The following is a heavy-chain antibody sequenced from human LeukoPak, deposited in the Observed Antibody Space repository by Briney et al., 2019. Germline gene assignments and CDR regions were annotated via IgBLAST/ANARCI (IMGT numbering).Heavy chain of an antibody. CDR1: GLTFSSYA. D-gene: IGHD6-6*01. V-gene: IGHV3-23*01. CDR3: AKGAARSQRLFDY. J-gene: IGHJ4*02. CDR2: ISGSGGST. Sequence: PGGSLRLSCAASGLTFSSYAMSWVRQAPGKGLEWVSAISGSGGSTYYADSVKGRFTISRDNSKNTLYLQMNGLRAEDTAVYYCAKGAARSQRLFDYWGQGTLVTVSS.